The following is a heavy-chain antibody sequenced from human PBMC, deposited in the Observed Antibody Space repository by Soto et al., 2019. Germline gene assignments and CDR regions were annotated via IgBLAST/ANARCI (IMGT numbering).Heavy chain of an antibody. D-gene: IGHD3-22*01. J-gene: IGHJ3*02. Sequence: EVQLVESGGGLVQPGGSLRLSCAASGFTFSSYSMNWVRQAPGKGLEWVSYISSSSSTIYYADSVKGRFTISRDNAKNSLYLQMNSLRDDDTAVYNCASKGLIVIDAFDIWGLGTMVTVSS. CDR1: GFTFSSYS. CDR3: ASKGLIVIDAFDI. V-gene: IGHV3-48*02. CDR2: ISSSSSTI.